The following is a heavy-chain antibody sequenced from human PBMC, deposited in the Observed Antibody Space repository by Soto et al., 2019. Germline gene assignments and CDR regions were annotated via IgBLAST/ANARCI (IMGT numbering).Heavy chain of an antibody. CDR3: ARGAKYYDILTGYYREGWFDP. CDR2: INHSGST. Sequence: PSETLSLTCAVYGGSFSGYYWSWIRQPPGKGLEWIGEINHSGSTNYNPSLKSRVTISVDTSKNQFSLKLSSVTAADTAVYYCARGAKYYDILTGYYREGWFDPWGQGTLVTVSS. CDR1: GGSFSGYY. D-gene: IGHD3-9*01. V-gene: IGHV4-34*01. J-gene: IGHJ5*02.